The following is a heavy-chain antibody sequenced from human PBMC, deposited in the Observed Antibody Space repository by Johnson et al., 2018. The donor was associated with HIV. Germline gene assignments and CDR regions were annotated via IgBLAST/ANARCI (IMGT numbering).Heavy chain of an antibody. CDR2: ISWNSGSI. J-gene: IGHJ3*02. D-gene: IGHD6-13*01. CDR1: GFRFGDYA. V-gene: IGHV3-9*01. Sequence: VESGGAWVQPGRSLRLSCAASGFRFGDYAMSWFRQAPGKGLEWVSGISWNSGSIGYADSVKGRFTISRDNAKNTVYLQMISLRAEDTAVYYCASKAAGTMHAFDIWGQGTMVTVSS. CDR3: ASKAAGTMHAFDI.